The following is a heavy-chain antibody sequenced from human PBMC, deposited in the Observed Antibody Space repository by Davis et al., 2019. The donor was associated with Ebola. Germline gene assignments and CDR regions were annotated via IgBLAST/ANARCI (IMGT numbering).Heavy chain of an antibody. CDR2: IYHSGST. V-gene: IGHV4-30-2*01. D-gene: IGHD3-9*01. CDR3: ARGLGYFDWGRY. J-gene: IGHJ3*01. Sequence: SETLSLTCAVSGGSISSGGYSWSWIRQPPGKGLEWIGYIYHSGSTNYNPSLKSRVTISVDTSKNQFSLKLSSVTAADTAVYYCARGLGYFDWGRYWGQGTMVTVSS. CDR1: GGSISSGGYS.